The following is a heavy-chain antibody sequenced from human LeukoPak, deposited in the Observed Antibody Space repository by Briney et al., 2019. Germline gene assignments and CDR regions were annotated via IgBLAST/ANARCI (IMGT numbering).Heavy chain of an antibody. Sequence: SETLSLTCTVSGGSISSTSYYWGWVRQPPGKGLEWIGSIYYSGNTYYNPSLKSRVAISVDTSKNQFSVKLSSVTAADTAVYYCARRVVYSSGWFDYWGLGTLVTVSS. V-gene: IGHV4-39*01. CDR1: GGSISSTSYY. J-gene: IGHJ4*02. D-gene: IGHD6-19*01. CDR2: IYYSGNT. CDR3: ARRVVYSSGWFDY.